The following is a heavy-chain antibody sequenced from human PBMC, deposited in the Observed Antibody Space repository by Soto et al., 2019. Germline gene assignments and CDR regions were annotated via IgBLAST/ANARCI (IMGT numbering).Heavy chain of an antibody. CDR3: ARGYRQSGYSSSWVFDY. D-gene: IGHD6-13*01. J-gene: IGHJ4*02. CDR2: MYYSGST. V-gene: IGHV4-31*03. Sequence: QVQLRESGPGLVKPSQTLSLTCTVSGGSINSGGYYWNWIRQHQGKGREGIGYMYYSGSTYYNPFLRSRVIMSADTSENHFSRKLRSVTAAETTVDFGARGYRQSGYSSSWVFDYWGQGTLVNVSS. CDR1: GGSINSGGYY.